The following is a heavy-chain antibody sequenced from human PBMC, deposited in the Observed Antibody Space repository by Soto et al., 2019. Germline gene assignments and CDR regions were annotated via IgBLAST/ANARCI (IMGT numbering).Heavy chain of an antibody. CDR1: GGTFNTYS. J-gene: IGHJ3*02. CDR2: IIPMLGVR. V-gene: IGHV1-69*02. CDR3: TIGSWSGEVFDI. Sequence: QVQLVQSGAEVKKPGSSVKVSCKDSGGTFNTYSMFWVRQAPGQGLEWMGRIIPMLGVRNYAQRFQDRVTMTADKSTATVHMELSSLRSDDTALYYCTIGSWSGEVFDIWGQGTMVTVSS. D-gene: IGHD2-21*01.